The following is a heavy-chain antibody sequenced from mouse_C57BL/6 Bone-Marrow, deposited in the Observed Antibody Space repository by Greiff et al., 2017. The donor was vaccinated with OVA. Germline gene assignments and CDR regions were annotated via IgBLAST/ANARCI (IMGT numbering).Heavy chain of an antibody. D-gene: IGHD1-1*01. J-gene: IGHJ3*01. V-gene: IGHV1-55*01. CDR1: GYTFTSYW. Sequence: QVQLKQSGAELVKPGASVKMSCKASGYTFTSYWITWVKQRPGQGLEWIGDIHPGSGSTNYNEKFKSKATLTVDTSSSTAYMQLSSLTSEDSAVYYCAPYGSSYAAYWGQGTLVTVSA. CDR3: APYGSSYAAY. CDR2: IHPGSGST.